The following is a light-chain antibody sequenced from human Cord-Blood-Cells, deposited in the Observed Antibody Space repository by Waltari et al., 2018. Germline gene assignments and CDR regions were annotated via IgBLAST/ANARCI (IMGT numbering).Light chain of an antibody. CDR3: QQYNSYPYT. CDR2: KAS. CDR1: QSISSW. J-gene: IGKJ2*01. Sequence: DIPMTHSPSPLSASVGDRVTITCRASQSISSWLAWYQQKPGKAPKLLLYKASSLESGVPSRFSGSGSGTEFTLTISSLQPDDFATYYCQQYNSYPYTFGQGTKLEIK. V-gene: IGKV1-5*03.